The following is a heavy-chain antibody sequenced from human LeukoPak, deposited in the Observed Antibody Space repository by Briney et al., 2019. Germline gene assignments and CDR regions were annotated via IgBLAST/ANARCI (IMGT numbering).Heavy chain of an antibody. D-gene: IGHD2-2*01. J-gene: IGHJ4*02. CDR3: ARRDCSSTSRYWNY. CDR1: GGSISTYY. CDR2: IYTTGST. V-gene: IGHV4-4*07. Sequence: SETLSLTCTVSGGSISTYYWSWIRQPAGKGLEWIGRIYTTGSTNYNPSLKSRVTMSVDTSKNQFSLKLSSVTAADTAVYYCARRDCSSTSRYWNYWGQGTLVTVSS.